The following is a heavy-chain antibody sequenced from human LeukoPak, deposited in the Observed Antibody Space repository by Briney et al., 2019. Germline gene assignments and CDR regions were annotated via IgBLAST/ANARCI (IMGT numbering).Heavy chain of an antibody. CDR2: IWNDGSDK. CDR1: GFTFSSYA. V-gene: IGHV3-33*06. CDR3: AKDAERGFDFSNSLQS. D-gene: IGHD4-11*01. Sequence: GGSLRLSCAASGFTFSSYAMHWVRQAPGKGLEWVAVIWNDGSDKYYGDSVKGRFTISRDNSKKTVYLQLSRLRVEDTAVYYCAKDAERGFDFSNSLQSWGQGTLVTVSS. J-gene: IGHJ4*02.